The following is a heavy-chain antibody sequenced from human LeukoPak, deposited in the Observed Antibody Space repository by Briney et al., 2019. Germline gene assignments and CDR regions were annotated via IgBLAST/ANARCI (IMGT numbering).Heavy chain of an antibody. CDR2: INPDESEK. V-gene: IGHV3-7*01. D-gene: IGHD2-21*01. CDR1: AFSFTTHY. CDR3: ARDPAYGALDI. J-gene: IGHJ3*02. Sequence: GGSLRLSCVASAFSFTTHYMSWGRQAPGKGLEWVAIINPDESEKSYVDSVKGRFTISRDNSDNLLYLNMNNLRAEDTALYYCARDPAYGALDIWGQGTVVTVSS.